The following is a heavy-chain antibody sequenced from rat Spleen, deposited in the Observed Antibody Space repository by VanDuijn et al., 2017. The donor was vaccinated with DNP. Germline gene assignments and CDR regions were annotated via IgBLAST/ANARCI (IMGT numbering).Heavy chain of an antibody. J-gene: IGHJ2*01. CDR3: ARWTRYFDY. Sequence: EVQLQESGPGLVKPSQSLSLTCSVTGSSIISNYWGWIRKFPGNKLEYIGHISYSGSTNYNPSLKSRLSITRDTSKNHFLLHLNSVTTEDTATYYCARWTRYFDYWGQGIMVTVSS. CDR2: ISYSGST. D-gene: IGHD1-7*01. V-gene: IGHV3-1*01. CDR1: GSSIISNY.